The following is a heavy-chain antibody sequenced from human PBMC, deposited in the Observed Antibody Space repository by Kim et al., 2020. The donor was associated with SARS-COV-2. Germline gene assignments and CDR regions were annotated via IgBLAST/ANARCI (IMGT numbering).Heavy chain of an antibody. CDR3: ARGSRNHSVRWFLMGAFDI. D-gene: IGHD4-17*01. CDR2: INHSGST. CDR1: GGSFSGYY. V-gene: IGHV4-34*01. Sequence: SETLSLTCAVYGGSFSGYYWSWIRQPPGKGLEWIGEINHSGSTNYNPSLKSRVTISVDTSKNQFSLKLSSVTAADTAVYYCARGSRNHSVRWFLMGAFDIWGQGTMVTVSS. J-gene: IGHJ3*02.